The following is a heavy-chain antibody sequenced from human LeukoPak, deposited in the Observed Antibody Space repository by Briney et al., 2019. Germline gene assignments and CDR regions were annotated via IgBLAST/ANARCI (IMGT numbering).Heavy chain of an antibody. V-gene: IGHV4-61*02. CDR3: ARDRSMIVTN. CDR2: IYTSGNT. D-gene: IGHD3-22*01. J-gene: IGHJ4*02. Sequence: SQTLSLTCTVSGGSISSGSYYWSWIRQPAGKGPEWIGRIYTSGNTNYNPSLKSRVTISVDTSKNQFSLKLGSVTAADTAVYYCARDRSMIVTNWGQGTLVTVSS. CDR1: GGSISSGSYY.